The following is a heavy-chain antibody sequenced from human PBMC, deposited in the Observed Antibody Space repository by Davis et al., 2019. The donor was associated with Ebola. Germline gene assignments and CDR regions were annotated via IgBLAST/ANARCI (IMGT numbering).Heavy chain of an antibody. J-gene: IGHJ6*02. CDR1: GYTLTELS. CDR3: AREPALDYGSGSYRNLYGMDV. Sequence: ASVKVSCKVSGYTLTELSMHWVRQAPGKGLEWMGGFDPEDGETIYAQKFQGRVTMTEDTSTDTAYMELSSLRSEDTAVYYCAREPALDYGSGSYRNLYGMDVWGQGTTVTVSS. V-gene: IGHV1-24*01. D-gene: IGHD3-10*01. CDR2: FDPEDGET.